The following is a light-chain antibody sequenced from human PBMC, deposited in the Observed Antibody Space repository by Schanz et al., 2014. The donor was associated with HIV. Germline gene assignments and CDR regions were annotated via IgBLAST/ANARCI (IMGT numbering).Light chain of an antibody. V-gene: IGLV1-40*01. CDR2: ANT. J-gene: IGLJ3*02. CDR1: SSNIGAGYD. Sequence: QSVLTQPPSLSGAPGQRISLSCNGSSSNIGAGYDVHWYQVLPGTAPKVLIFANTHRPSGVPARFSGSKSGSSASLAISGLQAEDEADYFCQSFDSSLNGVVFGGGTKVTVL. CDR3: QSFDSSLNGVV.